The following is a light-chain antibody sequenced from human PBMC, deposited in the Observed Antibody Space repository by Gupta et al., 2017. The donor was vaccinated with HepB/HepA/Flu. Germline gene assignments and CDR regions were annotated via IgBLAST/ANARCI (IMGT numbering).Light chain of an antibody. J-gene: IGKJ2*04. V-gene: IGKV2-30*01. CDR2: KGS. CDR3: RQGKHWPCS. CDR1: QTRVYSDGNTY. Sequence: VVMTQSPLSLPVTLGQPASISCRSSQTRVYSDGNTYLNWFQQRPGQSPRRLIYKGSNRDSGVPDRFSGRGSGTDFTLKISRVEAEDVGVYYGRQGKHWPCSFGQGTKLEIK.